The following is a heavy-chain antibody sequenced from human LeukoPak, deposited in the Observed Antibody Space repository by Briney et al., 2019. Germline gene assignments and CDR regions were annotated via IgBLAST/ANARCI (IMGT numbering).Heavy chain of an antibody. V-gene: IGHV3-53*01. CDR3: ARYRNYYDSSGYYPFDY. Sequence: PGGSLRLSCAASGFTVSSNYMSWVRQAPGRGLEWVSIIYSGGSTYYADSVKGRFTISRDNSKNTLYLQMNSLRAEDTVVYYCARYRNYYDSSGYYPFDYWGQGSLVTVSS. J-gene: IGHJ4*02. D-gene: IGHD3-22*01. CDR1: GFTVSSNY. CDR2: IYSGGST.